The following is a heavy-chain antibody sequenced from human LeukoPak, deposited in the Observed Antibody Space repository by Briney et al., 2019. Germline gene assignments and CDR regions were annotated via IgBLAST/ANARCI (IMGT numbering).Heavy chain of an antibody. CDR1: GFTFSSNA. D-gene: IGHD5-18*01. V-gene: IGHV3-7*01. CDR3: ARAGVDTAMVPWI. Sequence: GGSLRLSCAASGFTFSSNAMSWVRQAPGRGPEWVANINEDGSQKNCVDSLKGRFTISRDNAKNSLYLQMNSLRAEDTAVYYCARAGVDTAMVPWIWGQGTLVTVSS. CDR2: INEDGSQK. J-gene: IGHJ4*02.